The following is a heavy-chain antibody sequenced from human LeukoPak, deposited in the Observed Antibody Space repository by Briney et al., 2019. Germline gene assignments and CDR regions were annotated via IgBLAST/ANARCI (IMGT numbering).Heavy chain of an antibody. V-gene: IGHV5-51*01. CDR3: ARLVSGYEHYYFDY. Sequence: GESLKISCQSSGYSFTRNWIGWVRQMPGKGLEWMGIIYPGDSDTRYSPSFQGQVTISADKSISTAYLQWSSLKASDTAMYYCARLVSGYEHYYFDYWGQGTLVTVSS. D-gene: IGHD5-12*01. CDR1: GYSFTRNW. CDR2: IYPGDSDT. J-gene: IGHJ4*02.